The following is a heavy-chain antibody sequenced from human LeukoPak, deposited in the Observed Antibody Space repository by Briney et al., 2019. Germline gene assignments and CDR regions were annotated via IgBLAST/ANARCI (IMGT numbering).Heavy chain of an antibody. Sequence: PGGSLRLSCAASGFTFTSYWMHWVRRAPGKGLVWVSRVNGDGSTATYADSVKGRFTISRDNAKNTLYLQMNSLRAEDTAAYYCARPQHGDLYAFDVWGRGTMVTVSS. CDR1: GFTFTSYW. CDR2: VNGDGSTA. V-gene: IGHV3-74*01. D-gene: IGHD4-17*01. CDR3: ARPQHGDLYAFDV. J-gene: IGHJ3*01.